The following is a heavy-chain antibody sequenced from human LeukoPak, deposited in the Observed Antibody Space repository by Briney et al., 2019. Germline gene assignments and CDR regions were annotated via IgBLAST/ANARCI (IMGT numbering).Heavy chain of an antibody. J-gene: IGHJ4*02. Sequence: TGGSLRLSCAASGFTFSNAWMSWVRQAPGKGLEWVGRIKSKTDGGTTDYAAPVKGRFTISRDDSKNTLYLQMNSLKTEDTAVYYCAKVAMIVVYLHYFDYWGQGTLVTVSS. CDR3: AKVAMIVVYLHYFDY. CDR2: IKSKTDGGTT. V-gene: IGHV3-15*01. CDR1: GFTFSNAW. D-gene: IGHD3-22*01.